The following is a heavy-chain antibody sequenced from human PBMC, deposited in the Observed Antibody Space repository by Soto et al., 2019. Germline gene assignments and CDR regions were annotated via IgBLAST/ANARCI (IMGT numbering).Heavy chain of an antibody. CDR3: ARGVGCTNGVCVFDY. D-gene: IGHD2-8*01. CDR2: IYYSGST. V-gene: IGHV4-61*01. Sequence: PSETLSLTCTVSGGSVSSGRYYWSWIRQPPGKGLEWIGYIYYSGSTNYNPSLKSRVTISVDTSKNQFSLKLSSVTAADTAVYYCARGVGCTNGVCVFDYWGQGTLVTVSS. CDR1: GGSVSSGRYY. J-gene: IGHJ4*02.